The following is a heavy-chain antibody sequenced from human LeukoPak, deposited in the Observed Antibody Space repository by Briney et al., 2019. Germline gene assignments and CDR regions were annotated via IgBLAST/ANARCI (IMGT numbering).Heavy chain of an antibody. CDR1: GGSIGSGYY. D-gene: IGHD2-21*02. CDR2: ISYSGNT. CDR3: ARRSPLVAVTTAHYYDY. J-gene: IGHJ4*02. V-gene: IGHV4-39*01. Sequence: SDTLSLTCTVSGGSIGSGYYWAWIRQPPGKGLEWIGEISYSGNTYYNPSLKSRVTISMDTSKNQFSLNLNSVTASDTTVYYCARRSPLVAVTTAHYYDYWGPGTLVTVSS.